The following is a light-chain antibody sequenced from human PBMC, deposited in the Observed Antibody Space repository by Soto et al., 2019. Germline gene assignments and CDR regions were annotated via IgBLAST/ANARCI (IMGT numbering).Light chain of an antibody. J-gene: IGLJ1*01. CDR2: GNI. Sequence: QSVLTQPPSVSGAPGQSVTISCTGSSSNIGAGYDVHWYQQRPGTAPKLLIFGNIKRPSGAPDRLSGSKSGTSASLAITGLQAEDEGDYYCQSYDSTLSARYVCGTGTKVTVL. CDR1: SSNIGAGYD. CDR3: QSYDSTLSARYV. V-gene: IGLV1-40*01.